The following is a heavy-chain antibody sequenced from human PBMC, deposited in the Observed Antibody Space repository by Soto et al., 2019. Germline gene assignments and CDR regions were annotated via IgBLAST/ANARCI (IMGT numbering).Heavy chain of an antibody. D-gene: IGHD6-13*01. J-gene: IGHJ6*02. CDR1: GYTFTGYY. CDR2: INPNSGGT. V-gene: IGHV1-2*04. Sequence: QVQLVQSEAEVKKPGASVKVSCKASGYTFTGYYMHWVRQAPGQGLEWMGWINPNSGGTNYAQKFQGWVTMTRDTSISTVYMELSRLRSDDTAVYYCARDYEVGSRHGMDVWGQGTTVTVSS. CDR3: ARDYEVGSRHGMDV.